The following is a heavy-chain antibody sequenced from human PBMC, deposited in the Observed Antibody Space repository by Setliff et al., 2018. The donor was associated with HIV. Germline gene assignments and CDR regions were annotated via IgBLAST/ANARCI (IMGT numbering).Heavy chain of an antibody. CDR2: IYTSGNT. CDR3: AGHFYYSGSGIWAGLDS. J-gene: IGHJ4*02. Sequence: SETLSLTCYVTDDPISSYYWSWIRQPAGKGLEWIGRIYTSGNTNYNPSLKSRVTMSVDTSKKQFSLKLTSVTAADTAVYYCAGHFYYSGSGIWAGLDSWGQGTLVTVSS. V-gene: IGHV4-4*07. CDR1: DDPISSYY. D-gene: IGHD3-10*01.